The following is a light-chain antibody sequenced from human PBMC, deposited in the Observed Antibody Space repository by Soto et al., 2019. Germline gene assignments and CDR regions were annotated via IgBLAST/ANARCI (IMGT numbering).Light chain of an antibody. CDR1: QSVSSN. CDR3: QQYNDGTPGYT. J-gene: IGKJ2*01. Sequence: EIVMTQSPATLSVSPGERATLHCRASQSVSSNLGWYQHKPGQAPRLLIYGASTRATGIPARFSGSGSGTDFTLTISGLQSEDFAVSYCQQYNDGTPGYTFGQGTQVETK. V-gene: IGKV3-15*01. CDR2: GAS.